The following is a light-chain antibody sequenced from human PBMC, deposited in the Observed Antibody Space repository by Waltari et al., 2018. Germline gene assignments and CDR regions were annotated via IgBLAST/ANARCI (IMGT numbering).Light chain of an antibody. CDR2: DVS. CDR1: SGDIGRHNF. CDR3: STYSPSGTPYV. J-gene: IGLJ1*01. Sequence: QSALTQPASVSGSPGQSITISCTGTSGDIGRHNFVSWYQQHPGKAPRLMLFDVSNRPSGVSVRFSGSKSGNAASLTISGLQAEDEADYYCSTYSPSGTPYVFGTGTEVTVL. V-gene: IGLV2-14*03.